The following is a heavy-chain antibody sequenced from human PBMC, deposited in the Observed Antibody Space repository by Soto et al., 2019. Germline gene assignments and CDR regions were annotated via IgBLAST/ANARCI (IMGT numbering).Heavy chain of an antibody. CDR3: VRRVDIVATTHNWFDP. D-gene: IGHD5-12*01. J-gene: IGHJ5*02. V-gene: IGHV5-51*01. Sequence: GESLKISCKGSGYSFTSYWIGWVRQMPGKGLEWMGIIYPGDSDTRYSPSFQGQVTISADKSISIAYLQWSSLKASDTAMYYCVRRVDIVATTHNWFDPWGQGTLVTVSS. CDR2: IYPGDSDT. CDR1: GYSFTSYW.